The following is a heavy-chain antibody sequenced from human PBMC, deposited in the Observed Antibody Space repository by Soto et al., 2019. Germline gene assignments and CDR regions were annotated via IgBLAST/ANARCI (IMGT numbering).Heavy chain of an antibody. J-gene: IGHJ3*02. CDR3: AKDFGYNYGYDALDI. V-gene: IGHV3-23*01. CDR1: GFTFSSYA. Sequence: PGGSLRLSCASSGFTFSSYAMSWVRQAPGKGLEWVSGVSGSGGSTYCVDSVKGRFTISRDNSKNTLYLQMNSLRAEDTAVYYCAKDFGYNYGYDALDIWGQGTMVTGSS. CDR2: VSGSGGST. D-gene: IGHD5-18*01.